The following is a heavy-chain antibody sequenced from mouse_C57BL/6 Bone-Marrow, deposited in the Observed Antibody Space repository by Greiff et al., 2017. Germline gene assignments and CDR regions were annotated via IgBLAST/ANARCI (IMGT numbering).Heavy chain of an antibody. CDR2: IDPEDGET. J-gene: IGHJ4*01. V-gene: IGHV14-2*01. Sequence: VQLQQSGAELVKPGASVKLSCTASGFNIKDYYMHWVKQRTEQGLEWIGRIDPEDGETKYAPKFQGKATITADTSSNTAYLQRSSLTSADTAGYYCAVGFYSGSNYYAMYYWGQGTSVTVSS. CDR1: GFNIKDYY. CDR3: AVGFYSGSNYYAMYY. D-gene: IGHD1-1*01.